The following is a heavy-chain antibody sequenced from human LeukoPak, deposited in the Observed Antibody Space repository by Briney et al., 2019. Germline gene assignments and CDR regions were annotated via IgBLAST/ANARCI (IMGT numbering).Heavy chain of an antibody. CDR2: ISYDGSNK. J-gene: IGHJ4*02. Sequence: GGSLRLSCAASGFTFSSYAMHCARQAPGQGLEGVAVISYDGSNKYYADSVKGRFTISRDNSKNTLYLQMNSLSAEDTDVYYCARDGNYDFWSGPPIHWGQGTLVTVSS. CDR3: ARDGNYDFWSGPPIH. V-gene: IGHV3-30-3*01. CDR1: GFTFSSYA. D-gene: IGHD3-3*01.